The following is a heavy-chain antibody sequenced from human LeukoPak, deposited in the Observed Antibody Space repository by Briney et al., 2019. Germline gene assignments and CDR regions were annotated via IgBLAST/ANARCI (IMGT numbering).Heavy chain of an antibody. CDR3: AREGVSVTNFDY. D-gene: IGHD5/OR15-5a*01. J-gene: IGHJ4*02. Sequence: PSGTLALTCAVYGGSFSGYYWSWIRQPPGKGLEWIGEINHSGSTNYYPSLKSRVTISVDISKNQFSLKLNSVSAADTAVYYCAREGVSVTNFDYWGRGTPVTVSS. V-gene: IGHV4-34*01. CDR2: INHSGST. CDR1: GGSFSGYY.